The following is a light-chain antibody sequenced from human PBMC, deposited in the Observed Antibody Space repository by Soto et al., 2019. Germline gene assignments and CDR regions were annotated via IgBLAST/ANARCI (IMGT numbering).Light chain of an antibody. CDR3: SSYTSSSTPYVV. J-gene: IGLJ2*01. Sequence: QSALTQPASVSGSPGQSITISCTGTSSDVGGYNYVSWYQQHPVKAPKLMIYEVSNRPSGVSNRFSGSKSGNTASLTISGLQAEDESDYYCSSYTSSSTPYVVFGGGTKVTVL. CDR1: SSDVGGYNY. CDR2: EVS. V-gene: IGLV2-14*01.